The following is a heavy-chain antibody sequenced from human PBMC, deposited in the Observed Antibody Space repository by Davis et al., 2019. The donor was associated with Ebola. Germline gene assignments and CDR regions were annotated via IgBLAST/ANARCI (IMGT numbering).Heavy chain of an antibody. J-gene: IGHJ3*02. CDR1: VYTFKNSA. CDR2: ISAYNGNT. CDR3: ARTSIVGTTTTASDI. Sequence: SVTASCQASVYTFKNSAISWVRPPPGQGLEWMGWISAYNGNTAYAQILQGRVTMTTDTSTGTAYMELRSLGSDDTAVYFCARTSIVGTTTTASDIWGQGTMVTVSS. V-gene: IGHV1-18*01. D-gene: IGHD1-26*01.